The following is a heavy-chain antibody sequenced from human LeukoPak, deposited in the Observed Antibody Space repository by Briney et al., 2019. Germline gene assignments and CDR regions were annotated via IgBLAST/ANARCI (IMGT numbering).Heavy chain of an antibody. V-gene: IGHV1-46*01. D-gene: IGHD1-26*01. CDR1: GYTFTSYY. CDR3: ARDQSGSYNCPEFDY. J-gene: IGHJ4*02. Sequence: GASVKVSCKASGYTFTSYYMHWVRQAPGQGLEWMGIINPSGGSTSYAQKFQGRVTMTRDTSTSTVYMELSSPRSEDTAVYYCARDQSGSYNCPEFDYWGQGTLVTVSS. CDR2: INPSGGST.